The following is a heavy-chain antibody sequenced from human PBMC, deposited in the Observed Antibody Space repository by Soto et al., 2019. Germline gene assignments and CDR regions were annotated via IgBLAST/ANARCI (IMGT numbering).Heavy chain of an antibody. Sequence: ASVKVSCKASGYTFTSYGISWVRQAPGQGLEWMGWISAYNGNTNYAQKLQGRVTMTTDTSTSTAYKELRSLRSDDTAVYYCARYYYDSSGYYHFDYWGQGTLVTVSS. CDR1: GYTFTSYG. CDR3: ARYYYDSSGYYHFDY. CDR2: ISAYNGNT. V-gene: IGHV1-18*01. D-gene: IGHD3-22*01. J-gene: IGHJ4*02.